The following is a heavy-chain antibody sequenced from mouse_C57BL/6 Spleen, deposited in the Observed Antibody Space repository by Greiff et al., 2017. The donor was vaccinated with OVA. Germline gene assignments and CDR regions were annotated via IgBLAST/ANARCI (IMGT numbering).Heavy chain of an antibody. CDR2: INPNNGGT. J-gene: IGHJ2*01. D-gene: IGHD2-4*01. CDR3: ARSLSMITTYYFDY. Sequence: VQLQQSGPELVKPGASVKISCKASGYTFTDYYMNWVKQSHGKSLEWIGDINPNNGGTSYNQKFKGKATLTVDKSSSTAYMELRSLTSEDSAVYYCARSLSMITTYYFDYWGQGTTLTVSS. CDR1: GYTFTDYY. V-gene: IGHV1-26*01.